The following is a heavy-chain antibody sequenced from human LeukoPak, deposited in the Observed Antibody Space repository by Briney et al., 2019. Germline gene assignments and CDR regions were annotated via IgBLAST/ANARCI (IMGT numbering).Heavy chain of an antibody. CDR1: GFTFSSYS. Sequence: GGSLRLSCAASGFTFSSYSMNWVRQAPGKGLEWVSSISSSSGYIYYADSVKGRFTISRDNAKNSLYLQMNSLRAEDTAVYYCARYSSSWYSYTTWDYYYMDVWGKGTRSPSP. D-gene: IGHD6-13*01. CDR2: ISSSSGYI. V-gene: IGHV3-21*01. J-gene: IGHJ6*03. CDR3: ARYSSSWYSYTTWDYYYMDV.